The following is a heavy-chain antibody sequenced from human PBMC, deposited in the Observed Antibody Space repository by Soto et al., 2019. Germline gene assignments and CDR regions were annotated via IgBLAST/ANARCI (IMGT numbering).Heavy chain of an antibody. CDR1: GGTFSSYT. CDR3: AIGYCSSTSCPHHYYYYGMDV. V-gene: IGHV1-69*02. Sequence: QVQLVQSGAEVKKPGSSVKVSCKASGGTFSSYTISWVRQVPGQGLEWMGRIIPILGIANYAQKFQGRVTITADKSTSTAYMELSSLRSEDTAVYYCAIGYCSSTSCPHHYYYYGMDVWGQGTTVTVSS. D-gene: IGHD2-2*01. CDR2: IIPILGIA. J-gene: IGHJ6*02.